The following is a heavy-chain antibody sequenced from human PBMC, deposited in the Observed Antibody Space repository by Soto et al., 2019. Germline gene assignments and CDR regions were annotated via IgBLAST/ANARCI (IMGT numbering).Heavy chain of an antibody. CDR1: GDSISSSGYY. V-gene: IGHV4-39*01. CDR2: IYYSGST. D-gene: IGHD3-10*02. J-gene: IGHJ4*02. CDR3: TRRSQLAAVRGIDY. Sequence: PSETLSLTCTVSGDSISSSGYYWGWIRQPPGKGLEWIGTIYYSGSTYYSPSLKGRVTISVNTSKNQFSLQLSSVTAADTAVYNCTRRSQLAAVRGIDYWGRGTLVTVSS.